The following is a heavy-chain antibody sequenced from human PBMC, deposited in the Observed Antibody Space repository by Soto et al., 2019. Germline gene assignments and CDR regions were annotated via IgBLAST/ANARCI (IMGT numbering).Heavy chain of an antibody. Sequence: ASVKVSCKASGGTFSSYTISWVRQAPGQGLEWMGRIIPILGIANYAQKFQGRVTITADKSTSTAYMELSSLRSEDTAVYYCARHRRDYGDDYWGQGTLVTVPQ. D-gene: IGHD4-17*01. J-gene: IGHJ4*02. CDR2: IIPILGIA. V-gene: IGHV1-69*02. CDR3: ARHRRDYGDDY. CDR1: GGTFSSYT.